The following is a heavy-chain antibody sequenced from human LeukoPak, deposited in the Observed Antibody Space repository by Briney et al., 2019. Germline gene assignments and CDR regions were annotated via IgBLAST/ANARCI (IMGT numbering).Heavy chain of an antibody. CDR3: ARVLDYYDSSGSKVIYMDV. D-gene: IGHD3-22*01. V-gene: IGHV4-4*07. CDR1: GGSISSYY. CDR2: IYTSGST. Sequence: SETLSLTCTVSGGSISSYYWSWIRQPAGKGLEWIRRIYTSGSTNYNPSLKSRVTMSVDTSKNQFSLKLSSVTAADTAVYYCARVLDYYDSSGSKVIYMDVWGKGTTVTVSS. J-gene: IGHJ6*03.